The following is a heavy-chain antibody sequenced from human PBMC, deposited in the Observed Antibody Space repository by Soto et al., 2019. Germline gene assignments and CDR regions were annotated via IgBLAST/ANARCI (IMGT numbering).Heavy chain of an antibody. CDR1: GFTFSSYS. V-gene: IGHV3-21*01. J-gene: IGHJ4*02. CDR3: ARGNYGYSGYDYWGIFDY. Sequence: EVQLVESGGGLVKPGGSLRLSCAASGFTFSSYSMNWVRQAPGKGLEWVSSISSSSSYIYYADSVKGRFTISRDNAKNSLYLQMNSLRAEDTAVYYCARGNYGYSGYDYWGIFDYWGQGTLVTVSS. D-gene: IGHD5-12*01. CDR2: ISSSSSYI.